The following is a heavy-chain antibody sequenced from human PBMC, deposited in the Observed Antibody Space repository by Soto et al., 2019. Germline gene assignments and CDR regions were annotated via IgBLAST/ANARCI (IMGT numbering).Heavy chain of an antibody. Sequence: ALLNRCCKTAGYAYTGYRSGRVRQAPGKGLVCMGWISACNGKTNYAQKLQGRVTMTTDPSPSTAYIKLRSLSNDHTAVYYCARARPLQSTVSSSRLHSYYFYGLDVWGQGTTVTVSS. CDR3: ARARPLQSTVSSSRLHSYYFYGLDV. J-gene: IGHJ6*02. CDR2: ISACNGKT. D-gene: IGHD4-4*01. CDR1: GYAYTGYR. V-gene: IGHV1-18*01.